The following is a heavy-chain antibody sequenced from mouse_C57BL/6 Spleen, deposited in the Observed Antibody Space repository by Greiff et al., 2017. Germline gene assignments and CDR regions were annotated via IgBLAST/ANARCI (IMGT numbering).Heavy chain of an antibody. D-gene: IGHD2-3*01. CDR3: ARSYDLYAMDY. V-gene: IGHV1-69*01. CDR2: IDPSDSYT. Sequence: VQLQQSGAELVMPGASVKLSCKASGYTFTSYWMHWVKQRPGQGLEWIGEIDPSDSYTNYNQKFKGKSTLTVDKSSSTAYMQLSSLTSEDSAVYYCARSYDLYAMDYWGQGTSVTVSS. J-gene: IGHJ4*01. CDR1: GYTFTSYW.